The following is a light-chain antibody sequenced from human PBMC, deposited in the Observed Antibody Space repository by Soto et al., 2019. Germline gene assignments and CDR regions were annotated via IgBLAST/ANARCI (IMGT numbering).Light chain of an antibody. CDR2: GAS. CDR1: QSVTNNY. Sequence: EVELTQSPGTLSLSPGERATLSCRASQSVTNNYLAWYQQKPGRAPSLLISGASGRAAGIPERFSGSGSGTDFTLTISRLEPEDFAVYYCQQYGNSPVTFGQGTRLEIK. V-gene: IGKV3-20*01. CDR3: QQYGNSPVT. J-gene: IGKJ5*01.